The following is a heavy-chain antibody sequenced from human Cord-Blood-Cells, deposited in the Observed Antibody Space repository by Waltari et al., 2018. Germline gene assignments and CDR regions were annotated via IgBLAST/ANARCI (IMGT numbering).Heavy chain of an antibody. D-gene: IGHD3-3*01. V-gene: IGHV4-38-2*02. J-gene: IGHJ4*02. CDR3: AGDKGDYDFWSGYYFDY. Sequence: QVQLQESGPGLVKPSETLSLTCAVSGYSISSGYYWGWIRQPPGKGLEWIGSIYHSGSTCYNPSLKSRVTISVETSKNQFSLKLSSVTAADTAVYYCAGDKGDYDFWSGYYFDYWGQGTLVTVSS. CDR1: GYSISSGYY. CDR2: IYHSGST.